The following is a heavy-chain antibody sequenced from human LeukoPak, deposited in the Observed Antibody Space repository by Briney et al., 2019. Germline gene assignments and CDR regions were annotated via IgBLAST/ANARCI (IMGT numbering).Heavy chain of an antibody. D-gene: IGHD6-13*01. Sequence: GGSLRLSCAASGFTFSSSEMKWVRQAPGKGLEWVSYISSSGSTIYYADSVKGRFTISRDNAKNSLYLQMNSLRAEDTAVYYCARGSGSWSHGPFDYWGQGTLVTVSS. CDR1: GFTFSSSE. CDR2: ISSSGSTI. CDR3: ARGSGSWSHGPFDY. J-gene: IGHJ4*02. V-gene: IGHV3-48*03.